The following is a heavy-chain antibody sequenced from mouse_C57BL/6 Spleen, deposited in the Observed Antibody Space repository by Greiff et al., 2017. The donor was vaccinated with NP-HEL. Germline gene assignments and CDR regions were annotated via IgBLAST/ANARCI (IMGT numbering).Heavy chain of an antibody. V-gene: IGHV1-64*01. Sequence: QVQLQQPGAELVKPGASVKLSCKASGYTFTSYWMHWVKQRPGQGLEWIGMIHPNSGSTNYNEKFKSKATLTVDKSSSTAYMQLSSLTSEDSAVYYCARGDRTTVVASGDYWGQGTTLTVSS. J-gene: IGHJ2*01. D-gene: IGHD1-1*01. CDR3: ARGDRTTVVASGDY. CDR2: IHPNSGST. CDR1: GYTFTSYW.